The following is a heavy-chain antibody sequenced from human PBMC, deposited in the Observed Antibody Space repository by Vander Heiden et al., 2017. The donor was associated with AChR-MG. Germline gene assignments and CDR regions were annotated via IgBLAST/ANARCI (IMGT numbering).Heavy chain of an antibody. D-gene: IGHD6-19*01. CDR1: GVTFSSYD. J-gene: IGHJ5*02. V-gene: IGHV1-69*01. CDR3: ATCTIAGVGNWFDP. Sequence: QVQLVQSGAEVKKPGSSVKVSCKASGVTFSSYDISWVRQAPGQGLEWMGGIIPIFGTASYAQKVQGRVTITADESTSTAYMELSSLRSEDTAVYYCATCTIAGVGNWFDPWGQGTLVTVSS. CDR2: IIPIFGTA.